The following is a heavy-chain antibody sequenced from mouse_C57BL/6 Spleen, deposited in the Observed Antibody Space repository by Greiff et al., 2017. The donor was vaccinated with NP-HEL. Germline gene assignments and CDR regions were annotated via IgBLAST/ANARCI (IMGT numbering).Heavy chain of an antibody. Sequence: EVQLVESGGDLVKPGGSLKLSCAASGFTFSSYGMSWVRQTPDKRLAWVATISSGGSYTYYPDSVKGRFTISRDNAKNTLYLQMSSQKSEDTAMYYCARNWDAGYYFDYWGQGTTLTVSS. J-gene: IGHJ2*01. CDR2: ISSGGSYT. D-gene: IGHD4-1*01. CDR3: ARNWDAGYYFDY. V-gene: IGHV5-6*01. CDR1: GFTFSSYG.